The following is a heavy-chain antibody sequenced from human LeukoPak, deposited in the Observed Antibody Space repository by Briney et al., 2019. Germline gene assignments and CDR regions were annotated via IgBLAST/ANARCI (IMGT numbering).Heavy chain of an antibody. CDR2: ISYDGSNK. CDR3: AKDGGYDILTGYYYYYGMDV. D-gene: IGHD3-9*01. V-gene: IGHV3-30*18. J-gene: IGHJ6*02. Sequence: PGRSLRLSCAASGFTFSSYGMHWVRQAPGKGLEWVAVISYDGSNKYYADSVKGRFTISRDNSKNTLCLQMNSLRAEDTAVYYCAKDGGYDILTGYYYYYGMDVWGQGTTVTVSS. CDR1: GFTFSSYG.